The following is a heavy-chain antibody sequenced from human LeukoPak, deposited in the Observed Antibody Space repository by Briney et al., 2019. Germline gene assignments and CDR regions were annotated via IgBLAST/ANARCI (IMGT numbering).Heavy chain of an antibody. CDR1: GYTFTNYY. Sequence: ASVKGSCEASGYTFTNYYIHWVRQAPGQRLEWMGIINPSGGSTTYAQKFQGRVTMTRDTSTSTVYMELSSLRSDDTAVYYCARGGKGNADGYNQALDYWGQGTLVTVSS. J-gene: IGHJ4*02. D-gene: IGHD5-24*01. CDR3: ARGGKGNADGYNQALDY. CDR2: INPSGGST. V-gene: IGHV1-46*01.